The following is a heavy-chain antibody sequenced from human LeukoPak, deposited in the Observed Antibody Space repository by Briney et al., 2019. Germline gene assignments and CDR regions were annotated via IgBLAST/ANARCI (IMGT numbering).Heavy chain of an antibody. CDR2: IKPDGSES. D-gene: IGHD5-24*01. Sequence: PGGSLRLSCAASGFTFNTYWMSWVRQAPGKGLEWVANIKPDGSESYYADSVKGRFSISRDNTKNSLYLQMNSLRAEDTAVYYCARDVRGGLNYFVFADYWGQGTLVTVSS. J-gene: IGHJ4*02. CDR1: GFTFNTYW. CDR3: ARDVRGGLNYFVFADY. V-gene: IGHV3-7*01.